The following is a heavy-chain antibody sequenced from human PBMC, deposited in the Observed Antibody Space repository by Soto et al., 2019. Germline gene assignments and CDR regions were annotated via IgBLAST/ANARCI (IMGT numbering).Heavy chain of an antibody. V-gene: IGHV3-66*01. CDR1: GLTVSSNY. CDR2: IYSGGST. CDR3: ARDRKAITIFGVVPRSYYYYMDV. D-gene: IGHD3-3*01. J-gene: IGHJ6*03. Sequence: GGSLRLSCAASGLTVSSNYMSWVRQAPGKGLEWVSVIYSGGSTYYADSVKGRFTISRDNSKNTLYLQMNSLRAEDTAVYYCARDRKAITIFGVVPRSYYYYMDVWGKGTTVTVSS.